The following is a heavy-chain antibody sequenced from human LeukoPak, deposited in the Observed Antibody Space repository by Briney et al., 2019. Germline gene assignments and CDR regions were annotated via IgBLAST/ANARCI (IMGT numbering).Heavy chain of an antibody. CDR2: ISSSSSYI. Sequence: GGSLRLSCAASGFTFSGYSMNWVRQAPGKGPEWVSSISSSSSYIYYADSVKGRFTISRDNAKNSVDLQMNRLRAEDTAVYYCARGHIGMDVWGKGTTVTVSS. CDR3: ARGHIGMDV. CDR1: GFTFSGYS. J-gene: IGHJ6*04. D-gene: IGHD5-12*01. V-gene: IGHV3-21*01.